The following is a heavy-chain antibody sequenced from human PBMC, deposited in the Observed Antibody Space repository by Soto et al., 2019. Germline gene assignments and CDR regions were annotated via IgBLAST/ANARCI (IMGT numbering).Heavy chain of an antibody. D-gene: IGHD4-17*01. Sequence: QVQLVQSGAEVKKPGASVKVSCKASAYTFTSYAINWVRQATGQGLEWMGWMNPNSGNTGYAQKFQGRVTMTRNTSISTAYMELSSLRSEDTAVYYCARAAYGEYYYYMDVWGKGTTVTVSS. CDR2: MNPNSGNT. J-gene: IGHJ6*03. CDR1: AYTFTSYA. CDR3: ARAAYGEYYYYMDV. V-gene: IGHV1-8*01.